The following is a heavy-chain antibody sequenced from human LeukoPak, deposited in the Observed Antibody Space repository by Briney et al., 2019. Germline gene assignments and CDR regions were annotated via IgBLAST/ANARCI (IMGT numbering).Heavy chain of an antibody. D-gene: IGHD2-2*01. CDR3: ARDVRNIVVVPAASTYYYYYMDV. Sequence: GGSLRLSCAAFGFTVSSNYMSWVRQAPGKGLEWVSYISSSSSTIYYADSVKGRFTISRDNAKNSLYLQMNSLRAEDTAVYYCARDVRNIVVVPAASTYYYYYMDVWGKGTTVTVSS. CDR2: ISSSSSTI. CDR1: GFTVSSNY. V-gene: IGHV3-48*01. J-gene: IGHJ6*03.